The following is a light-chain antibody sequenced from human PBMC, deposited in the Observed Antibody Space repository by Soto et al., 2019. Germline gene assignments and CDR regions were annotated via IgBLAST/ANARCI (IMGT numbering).Light chain of an antibody. CDR2: DAS. CDR1: QDIANY. Sequence: DIQMTQSPSSLSASVVDRVTITSQASQDIANYLNWYQQKAGRAPKFLIYDASNLETGVPSRFSGSGSGTDFTLTISSLQPEDIATYYCQQYDNLPLTFGGGTKVDIK. J-gene: IGKJ4*01. V-gene: IGKV1-33*01. CDR3: QQYDNLPLT.